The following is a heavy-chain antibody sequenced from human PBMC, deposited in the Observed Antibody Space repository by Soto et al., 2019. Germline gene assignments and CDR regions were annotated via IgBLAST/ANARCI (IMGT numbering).Heavy chain of an antibody. D-gene: IGHD3-22*01. Sequence: PSETLSLTCTVSVGSISGHYWIWIRQPPGKGLEWIGYIYYSGFTDYNPSLKSRVTISEDTSKNQFSLRLTSVTAADTAVYYCARDQNSSGYLDYWGQGILVTVSS. V-gene: IGHV4-59*11. J-gene: IGHJ4*02. CDR1: VGSISGHY. CDR3: ARDQNSSGYLDY. CDR2: IYYSGFT.